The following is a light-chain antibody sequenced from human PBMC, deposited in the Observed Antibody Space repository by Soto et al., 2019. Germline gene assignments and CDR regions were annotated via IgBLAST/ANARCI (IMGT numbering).Light chain of an antibody. CDR2: EAA. V-gene: IGLV2-14*01. J-gene: IGLJ2*01. CDR3: TSYTSASTLV. CDR1: SDDIGANNY. Sequence: QSALTQPASVSGSPGQSITISCTGTSDDIGANNYVSWYQHHPGKDPKILIYEAANRPSGISHRFSGSKSGNTASLTISGLQAEDEGDYFCTSYTSASTLVFGGGTKLTVL.